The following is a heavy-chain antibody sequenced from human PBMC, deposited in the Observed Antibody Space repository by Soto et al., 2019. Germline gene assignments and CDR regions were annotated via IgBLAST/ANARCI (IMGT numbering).Heavy chain of an antibody. Sequence: SVKVSCKASGCTFSSYAISWVRQAPGQGLEWMGGIIPIFGTANYAQKFQGRVTITADESTSTAYMELSSLRSEDTAVYYCARVSGGSSSWYFWFDPWGQGTLVTVSS. J-gene: IGHJ5*02. CDR2: IIPIFGTA. D-gene: IGHD6-13*01. CDR1: GCTFSSYA. CDR3: ARVSGGSSSWYFWFDP. V-gene: IGHV1-69*13.